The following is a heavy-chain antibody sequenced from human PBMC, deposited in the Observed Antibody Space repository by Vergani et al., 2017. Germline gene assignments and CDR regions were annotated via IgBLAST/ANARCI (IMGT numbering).Heavy chain of an antibody. CDR1: GGSVSSGSYY. V-gene: IGHV4-61*01. J-gene: IGHJ5*02. CDR3: ARARRPSNWFDP. CDR2: IYYSEST. Sequence: QVQLQESGPGLVKPSETLSLTCTVSGGSVSSGSYYWSWIRQPPGKGLEWIGYIYYSESTNYNPSLKSRVTISVDTSKNQFSLKLSSVTAADTAVYYCARARRPSNWFDPWGQGTLVTVSS.